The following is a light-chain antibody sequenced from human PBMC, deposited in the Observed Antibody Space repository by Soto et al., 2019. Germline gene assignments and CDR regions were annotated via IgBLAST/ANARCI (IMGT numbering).Light chain of an antibody. CDR3: QQSYSTPWT. Sequence: DIQMSQSPPSLSASVGGRVTITCRASQSISNYLNWYQQSPGKAPKLLIYAASSLYSGVPSRFSGSGSGTDFTLTISSLQAEDFVTYFCQQSYSTPWTFGQGTRV. J-gene: IGKJ1*01. CDR1: QSISNY. V-gene: IGKV1-39*01. CDR2: AAS.